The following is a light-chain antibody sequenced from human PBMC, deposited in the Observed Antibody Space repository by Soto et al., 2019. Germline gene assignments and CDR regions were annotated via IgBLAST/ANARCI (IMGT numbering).Light chain of an antibody. CDR3: QQYAGSPRT. Sequence: EIVLTQSPGTLSLSPGERATLSCRASQSVSSSCLAWYQQKPGQAPRLLIYGASSRATGIPDRFTGSGSGTDFTLTINRVEPEDFAVYFCQQYAGSPRTFGQGTKV. CDR1: QSVSSSC. V-gene: IGKV3-20*01. CDR2: GAS. J-gene: IGKJ1*01.